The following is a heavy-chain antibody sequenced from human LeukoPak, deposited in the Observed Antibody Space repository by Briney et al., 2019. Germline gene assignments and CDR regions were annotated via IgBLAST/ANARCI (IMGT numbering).Heavy chain of an antibody. V-gene: IGHV4-59*01. CDR2: IYYSGST. D-gene: IGHD4-17*01. J-gene: IGHJ4*02. CDR1: GGSISSYY. Sequence: KPSETLSLTCTVSGGSISSYYWSWIRQPPGKGREWIGYIYYSGSTNYNPSLKSRVTISVDTSKNQFSLKLSSVTAADTAVYYCARSLAVTSLFDSWGQGTLVTVSS. CDR3: ARSLAVTSLFDS.